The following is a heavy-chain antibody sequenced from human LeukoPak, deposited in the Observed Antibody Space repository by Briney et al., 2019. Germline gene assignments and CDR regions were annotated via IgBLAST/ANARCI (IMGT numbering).Heavy chain of an antibody. V-gene: IGHV1-3*01. Sequence: ASVKVSCKASGYTFTSYAMHWVRQAPGQSLEWMGWINAGNGNTKYSQKFQGRVSITRDTSACTAYMELSSLRSEDTAVYYCARVIGYYYDSSGYLDYWGQGTLVTVSS. D-gene: IGHD3-22*01. CDR2: INAGNGNT. CDR3: ARVIGYYYDSSGYLDY. J-gene: IGHJ4*02. CDR1: GYTFTSYA.